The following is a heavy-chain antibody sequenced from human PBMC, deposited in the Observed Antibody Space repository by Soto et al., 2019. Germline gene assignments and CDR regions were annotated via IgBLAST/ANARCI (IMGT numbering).Heavy chain of an antibody. CDR1: GYTFTSYY. D-gene: IGHD6-13*01. Sequence: QVQLVQSGAEVKKPGASVKVSCKTSGYTFTSYYMHWVRQAPGQGLEWMGIINPSGGSTSYAQKFQGRVTMTRDTSTSTVYMELSSLRSEDTAVYYCARALPYHSSSWKYFDYWGKGTLVTVSS. V-gene: IGHV1-46*01. CDR3: ARALPYHSSSWKYFDY. J-gene: IGHJ4*02. CDR2: INPSGGST.